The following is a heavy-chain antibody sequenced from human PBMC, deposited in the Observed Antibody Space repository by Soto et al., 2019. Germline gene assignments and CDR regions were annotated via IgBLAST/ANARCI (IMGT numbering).Heavy chain of an antibody. CDR2: IGAFNGDT. CDR3: ASFGVGRRNYYGMDV. V-gene: IGHV1-18*01. J-gene: IGHJ6*02. D-gene: IGHD3-3*01. Sequence: GASVKVSCKASGYTFTSYDINWVRQATGQGFEYLGWIGAFNGDTNYAQKFQGRVTMTTDTPTSTAYMELRSLTSDDTAVYYCASFGVGRRNYYGMDVWGQGTTVTVSS. CDR1: GYTFTSYD.